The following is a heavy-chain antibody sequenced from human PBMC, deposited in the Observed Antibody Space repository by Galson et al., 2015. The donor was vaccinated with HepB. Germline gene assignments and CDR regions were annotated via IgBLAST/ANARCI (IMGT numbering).Heavy chain of an antibody. CDR1: GFTFDDYA. Sequence: SLRLSCAASGFTFDDYAMHWVRHAPGKGLEWVSGISWNSGSIGYADSVKGRFTISRDNAKNSLYLQMNSLRAEDTALYYCAKSGAWSGSYYAGLVYWGQGTLVTVSS. CDR3: AKSGAWSGSYYAGLVY. J-gene: IGHJ4*02. CDR2: ISWNSGSI. V-gene: IGHV3-9*01. D-gene: IGHD1-26*01.